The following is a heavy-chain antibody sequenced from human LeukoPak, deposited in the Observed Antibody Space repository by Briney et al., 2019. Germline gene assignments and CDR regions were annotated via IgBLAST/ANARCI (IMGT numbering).Heavy chain of an antibody. V-gene: IGHV3-30-3*01. CDR1: GFTFSRYA. J-gene: IGHJ3*02. CDR2: ISYDGSNK. D-gene: IGHD3-22*01. CDR3: ARDYYDRDAFDI. Sequence: GGSLRLSCAASGFTFSRYAMSWVRQAPGKGLEWVAVISYDGSNKYYADSVKGRFTISRDNSKNTLYLQMNSLRAEDTAVYYCARDYYDRDAFDIWGQGTMVTVSS.